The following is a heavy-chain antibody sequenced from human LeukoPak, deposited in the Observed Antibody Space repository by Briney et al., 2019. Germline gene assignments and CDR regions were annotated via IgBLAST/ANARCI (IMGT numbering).Heavy chain of an antibody. J-gene: IGHJ5*02. CDR3: ARDGSPTLDYDILTGYYGGFDP. CDR2: IYHSGST. Sequence: SETLSLTCGVSGGSITSTNYWTWVRQPPGKGLEWIGEIYHSGSTNYNPSLKSRVTISVDKSKNQFSLKLSSVTAADTAVYYCARDGSPTLDYDILTGYYGGFDPWGQGTLVTVSS. D-gene: IGHD3-9*01. V-gene: IGHV4-4*02. CDR1: GGSITSTNY.